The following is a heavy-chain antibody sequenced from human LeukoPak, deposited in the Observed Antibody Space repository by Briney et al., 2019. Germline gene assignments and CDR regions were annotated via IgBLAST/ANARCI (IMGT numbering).Heavy chain of an antibody. CDR1: GYTFTSYD. CDR2: MNPNSGNT. J-gene: IGHJ4*02. CDR3: ASREEDGVGATTMDY. V-gene: IGHV1-8*01. D-gene: IGHD1-26*01. Sequence: GASVKVSCKASGYTFTSYDINWVRQATGQGLEWMGWMNPNSGNTGYAQKFQGRVTMTRNTSISTAYMELSSLRSVDTAVYYCASREEDGVGATTMDYWGQGTLVTVSS.